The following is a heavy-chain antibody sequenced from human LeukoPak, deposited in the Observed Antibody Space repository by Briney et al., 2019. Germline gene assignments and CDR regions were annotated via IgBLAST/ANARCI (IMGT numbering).Heavy chain of an antibody. V-gene: IGHV4-39*07. CDR2: ISYSGST. J-gene: IGHJ6*03. Sequence: SETLSLTCTVPGGSISSSDFYWGWIRQPPGKGLEWIGAISYSGSTYYSPSLKSRVFISLNMSKNQFSLRLTSVTAADTAVYYCARARYSSSSYYYYYYMDVWGKGTTVTVSS. CDR3: ARARYSSSSYYYYYYMDV. D-gene: IGHD6-6*01. CDR1: GGSISSSDFY.